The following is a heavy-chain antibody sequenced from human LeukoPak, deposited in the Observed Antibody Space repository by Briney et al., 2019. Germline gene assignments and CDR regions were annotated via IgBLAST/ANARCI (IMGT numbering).Heavy chain of an antibody. J-gene: IGHJ6*03. Sequence: ASVKVSCKASRYTFTGYYMHWVRQAPGQGLEWMGWISPNSGGTNYAQKFQGRVTMTRDTSISTAYMELSRLRSDDTAVYYCARDLAARPFIPCYYMDVWGKGTTVTVSS. CDR2: ISPNSGGT. CDR3: ARDLAARPFIPCYYMDV. V-gene: IGHV1-2*02. CDR1: RYTFTGYY. D-gene: IGHD6-6*01.